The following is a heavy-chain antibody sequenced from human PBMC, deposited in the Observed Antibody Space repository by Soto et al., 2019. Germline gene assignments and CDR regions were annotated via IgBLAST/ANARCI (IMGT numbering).Heavy chain of an antibody. CDR2: IWYDGSDK. D-gene: IGHD6-19*01. Sequence: GGSLRLSCEASGFTLSSNGMHWFRQAPGKGLEWAAFIWYDGSDKYYADSVKGRFTTSRDNTKNSFYLQMNSLRAEDTAVYYCARDHINGWKFDYWGRGTLVTVSS. V-gene: IGHV3-33*01. J-gene: IGHJ4*02. CDR1: GFTLSSNG. CDR3: ARDHINGWKFDY.